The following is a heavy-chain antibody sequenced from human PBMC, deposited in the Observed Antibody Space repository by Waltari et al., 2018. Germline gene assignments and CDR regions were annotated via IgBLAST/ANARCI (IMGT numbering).Heavy chain of an antibody. V-gene: IGHV3-72*01. J-gene: IGHJ4*02. CDR1: GFPFSDPD. CDR2: SRSKAKSYAT. Sequence: EVQLVESGGGLVQPVGSLRLSCAASGFPFSDPDMYWLRQAPEKGLGWVGRSRSKAKSYATEYAASVRGRFIISRDDSKNSLYLQMISLKTEDTAVYYCARDLDGDSNLDYWGQGTLVTVSS. CDR3: ARDLDGDSNLDY. D-gene: IGHD2-21*02.